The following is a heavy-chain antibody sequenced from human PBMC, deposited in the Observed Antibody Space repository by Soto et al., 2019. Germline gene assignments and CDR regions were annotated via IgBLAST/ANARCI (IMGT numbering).Heavy chain of an antibody. Sequence: QLQLQESGPGLVKPSETLSLTCTVSGGSISSSSYYWGWIRQPPGKGLEWIGSIYYSGSTYYNPSLKSRVTISVDTSKNQFSLKLSSVTAADTAVYYCASLTRGDSSSSRDYWGQGTLVTVSS. CDR3: ASLTRGDSSSSRDY. V-gene: IGHV4-39*01. D-gene: IGHD6-13*01. CDR1: GGSISSSSYY. CDR2: IYYSGST. J-gene: IGHJ4*02.